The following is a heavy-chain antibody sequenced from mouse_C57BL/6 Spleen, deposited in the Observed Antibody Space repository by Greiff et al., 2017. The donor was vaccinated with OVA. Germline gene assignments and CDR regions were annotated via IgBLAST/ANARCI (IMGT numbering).Heavy chain of an antibody. D-gene: IGHD1-1*02. Sequence: VQLQQPGAELVKPGASVKLSCKASGYTFTSYWMHWVKQRPGQGLEWIGMIHPNSGSTNYNEKFKSKATLTVDKSSSTAYMQLSSLTSEDSAVYYCARGRVAHWYFDVWGTGTTVTVSS. CDR1: GYTFTSYW. CDR2: IHPNSGST. CDR3: ARGRVAHWYFDV. J-gene: IGHJ1*03. V-gene: IGHV1-64*01.